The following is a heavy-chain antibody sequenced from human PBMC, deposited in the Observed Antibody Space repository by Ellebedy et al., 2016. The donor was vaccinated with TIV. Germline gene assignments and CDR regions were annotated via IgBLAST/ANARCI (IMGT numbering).Heavy chain of an antibody. CDR2: ISGSGVGT. D-gene: IGHD1-7*01. Sequence: GGSLRLSCAASGFTFSSYAMSWVRQAPGKGLEWVSAISGSGVGTYYADSVKGRFTISRDNSKNTLYLQMNSLRAEDTAVYYCAKDLDIYGTTPDYWGQGTLVTVSS. V-gene: IGHV3-23*01. CDR1: GFTFSSYA. CDR3: AKDLDIYGTTPDY. J-gene: IGHJ4*02.